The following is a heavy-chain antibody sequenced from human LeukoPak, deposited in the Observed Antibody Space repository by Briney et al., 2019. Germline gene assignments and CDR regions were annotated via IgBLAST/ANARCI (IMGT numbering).Heavy chain of an antibody. D-gene: IGHD6-13*01. V-gene: IGHV1-18*01. CDR2: FNPENGNT. J-gene: IGHJ2*01. CDR1: GYTFTSYG. CDR3: AREHSSSWDQFDY. Sequence: ASVKVSCKASGYTFTSYGITWVRQAPGQGLEWMGWFNPENGNTNYAQKVQGRVTMTADTSTSTSYMELRSLRSDDTAVYYCAREHSSSWDQFDYWGRGTLVTVSS.